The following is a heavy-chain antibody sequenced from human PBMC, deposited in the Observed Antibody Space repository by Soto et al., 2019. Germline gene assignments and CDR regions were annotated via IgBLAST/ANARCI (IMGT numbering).Heavy chain of an antibody. D-gene: IGHD2-8*02. Sequence: QVQLVESGGGVVQPGRSLRLSCAASGFTFSSYGMHWVRQAPGKGLEWVAVIWYDGSNKYYADSVKGRFTISRDNSKNTLYLQMNSLRAEDTAVYYCARDLFRILGLRSYFDYWGQRTLVTVSS. CDR3: ARDLFRILGLRSYFDY. CDR2: IWYDGSNK. V-gene: IGHV3-33*01. CDR1: GFTFSSYG. J-gene: IGHJ4*02.